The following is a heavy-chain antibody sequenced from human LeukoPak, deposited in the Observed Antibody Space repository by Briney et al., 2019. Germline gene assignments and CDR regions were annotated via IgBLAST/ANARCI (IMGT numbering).Heavy chain of an antibody. Sequence: SETLSLTCTVSGGSISSYYWSWIRKPPGKGLERIGHIYYSGSTNYNPSLTSRVTISVDTSKNQFSLKLSSVTAADTAVYYCARLQLLSWFDPWGQGTLVTVSS. J-gene: IGHJ5*02. CDR2: IYYSGST. V-gene: IGHV4-59*01. D-gene: IGHD2-2*01. CDR3: ARLQLLSWFDP. CDR1: GGSISSYY.